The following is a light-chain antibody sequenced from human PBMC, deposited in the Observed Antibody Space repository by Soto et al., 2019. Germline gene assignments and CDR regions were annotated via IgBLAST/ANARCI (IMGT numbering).Light chain of an antibody. J-gene: IGKJ1*01. CDR3: QHYNSYSEA. CDR2: DAS. Sequence: EIQMTQSPSSLSASVVNRVTITCRASQSISTYLNWYQKKPGKAPNLLIYDASRLQSGVPSRFSGSGSGTEFTLTISSLQPDDFATYYCQHYNSYSEAFGQGTNVDIK. CDR1: QSISTY. V-gene: IGKV1-5*01.